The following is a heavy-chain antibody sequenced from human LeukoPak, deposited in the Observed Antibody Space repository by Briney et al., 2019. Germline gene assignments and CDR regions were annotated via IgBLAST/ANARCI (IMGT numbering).Heavy chain of an antibody. CDR2: IYYSGST. D-gene: IGHD3-22*01. CDR3: ARGHRNYDSSGYLRVDAFDI. Sequence: PSETLSLTCTVSGDSISSNDYYWSWIRQHPGKGLEWIGYIYYSGSTYYNPSLKSRVTISVDTSKNQFSLKLSSVTAADTDVYYCARGHRNYDSSGYLRVDAFDIWGQGTMVTVSS. J-gene: IGHJ3*02. CDR1: GDSISSNDYY. V-gene: IGHV4-31*03.